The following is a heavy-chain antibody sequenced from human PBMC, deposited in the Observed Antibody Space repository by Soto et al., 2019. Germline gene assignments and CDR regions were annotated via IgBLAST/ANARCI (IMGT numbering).Heavy chain of an antibody. CDR3: ATDLSSWSFAH. V-gene: IGHV1-18*01. CDR2: MNVYNGHT. Sequence: QVQLVQSGAEVKKPGASVKVSCKASGYIFNNYAISWVRQAPGQGLEWMGWMNVYNGHTKYAQKVQGRLTMTTDTSTSTAYMELRTLRSAATAVYYCATDLSSWSFAHWGQAPLVTVSS. CDR1: GYIFNNYA. J-gene: IGHJ4*02. D-gene: IGHD6-13*01.